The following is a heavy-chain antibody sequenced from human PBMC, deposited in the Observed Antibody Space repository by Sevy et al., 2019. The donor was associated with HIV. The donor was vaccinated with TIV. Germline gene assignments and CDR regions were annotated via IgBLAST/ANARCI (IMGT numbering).Heavy chain of an antibody. CDR3: ASLPTPYGGYPYYFDY. CDR1: GFSFSRYA. J-gene: IGHJ4*02. D-gene: IGHD5-12*01. CDR2: ISDSGGST. Sequence: GGSLRLSCAASGFSFSRYAMKWVRQALGKGLEWVSSISDSGGSTYYADSVKGRFTISRDNSKNTLYLQMNSLRAEDTAVYYCASLPTPYGGYPYYFDYWGQGTLVTVSS. V-gene: IGHV3-23*01.